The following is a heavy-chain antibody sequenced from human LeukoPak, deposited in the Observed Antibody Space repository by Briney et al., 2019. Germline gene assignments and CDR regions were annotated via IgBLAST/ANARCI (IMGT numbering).Heavy chain of an antibody. D-gene: IGHD3-22*01. V-gene: IGHV5-51*01. J-gene: IGHJ3*02. CDR3: ARLGGDYYDSSGYSPVGAFDI. CDR2: IYPGDSDT. Sequence: GESLKISCKGSGYRFTSYWIGWVRQMPGKGLEWMGIIYPGDSDTRYSPSFQGQVTISADKSFSTAYLQWSGLKAPDTAMYYCARLGGDYYDSSGYSPVGAFDIWGQGTMVTVSP. CDR1: GYRFTSYW.